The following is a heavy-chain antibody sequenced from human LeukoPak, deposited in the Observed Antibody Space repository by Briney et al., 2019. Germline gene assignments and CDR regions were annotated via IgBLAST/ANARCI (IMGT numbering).Heavy chain of an antibody. CDR2: IYYSGST. J-gene: IGHJ4*02. D-gene: IGHD6-13*01. Sequence: SETLSLTCTVSGGSISSSSYYWGWIRQPPGKGLEWIGSIYYSGSTYYNPSLKSRVTISVDTSKNQFSLKLSSVTAVDTAVYYCARGLAAAGIIRYWGQGTLVTVSS. CDR3: ARGLAAAGIIRY. CDR1: GGSISSSSYY. V-gene: IGHV4-39*07.